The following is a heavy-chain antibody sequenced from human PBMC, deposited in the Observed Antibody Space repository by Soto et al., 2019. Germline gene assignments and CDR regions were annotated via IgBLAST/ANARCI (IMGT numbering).Heavy chain of an antibody. Sequence: VGSLRLSCAASGFTFSNHAFHWVRQAPGKGLEWVAVISYDGGSKYYADSVKGRFTISRGNSKDTLYLQMNSLRPEDTAVYYCARGIQMWLRLFDHWGQRTLVTVSS. CDR3: ARGIQMWLRLFDH. CDR2: ISYDGGSK. D-gene: IGHD5-12*01. V-gene: IGHV3-30-3*01. CDR1: GFTFSNHA. J-gene: IGHJ4*02.